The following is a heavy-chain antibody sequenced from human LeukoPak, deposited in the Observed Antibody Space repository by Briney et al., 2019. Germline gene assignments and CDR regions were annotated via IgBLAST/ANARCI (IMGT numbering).Heavy chain of an antibody. J-gene: IGHJ6*02. D-gene: IGHD4-17*01. CDR1: GFTVSSNY. V-gene: IGHV3-53*01. CDR3: ARDPRTTGKSNYGMDV. Sequence: PGGSLRLSCAASGFTVSSNYMTWVRQAPGKGLGWVSVIYSGGSTYCAGSVKGRFTISRDNSKNTVYLQMNSLRVEDTAVYYCARDPRTTGKSNYGMDVWGQGTTVTVSS. CDR2: IYSGGST.